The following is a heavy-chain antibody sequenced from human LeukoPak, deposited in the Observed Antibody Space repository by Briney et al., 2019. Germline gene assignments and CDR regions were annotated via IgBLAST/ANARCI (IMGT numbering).Heavy chain of an antibody. CDR2: IYASGTT. V-gene: IGHV4-4*07. CDR3: ARRMGD. D-gene: IGHD2-15*01. J-gene: IGHJ4*02. Sequence: SETLSLTCSVSGDSISNHYWSWIRQPAGKGLEWIGRIYASGTTIYNPSLKSRVTMSVDTSKNHFSLNLSYVTAADTGMYYCARRMGDWGQGTLVTVSS. CDR1: GDSISNHY.